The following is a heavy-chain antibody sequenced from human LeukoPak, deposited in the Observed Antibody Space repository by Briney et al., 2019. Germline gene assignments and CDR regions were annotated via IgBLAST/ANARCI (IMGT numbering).Heavy chain of an antibody. D-gene: IGHD2-2*01. Sequence: SVKVSCKASGGTFSSYAISWVRQAPGQGLEWMGGIIPIFGTANYAQKFQGRVTITTDESTSTAYMELSSLRSEDTAVYYCARGPLYCSSTSRYSPGYYYYYMDVWGKGTTVTVSS. V-gene: IGHV1-69*05. J-gene: IGHJ6*03. CDR3: ARGPLYCSSTSRYSPGYYYYYMDV. CDR1: GGTFSSYA. CDR2: IIPIFGTA.